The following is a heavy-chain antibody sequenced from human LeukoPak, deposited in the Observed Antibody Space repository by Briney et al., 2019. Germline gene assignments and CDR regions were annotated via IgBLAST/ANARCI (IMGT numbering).Heavy chain of an antibody. D-gene: IGHD5-18*01. CDR3: ARDPSRGYNYGYGDY. CDR2: IKQDRSEK. CDR1: GFTFSTYW. J-gene: IGHJ4*02. Sequence: QTGGSLRLSCAASGFTFSTYWMSWVRQAPGKGLEWVAHIKQDRSEKYYVDSVKGRFTIARDNAKNSLYLQMNSLRAEGTAVYYCARDPSRGYNYGYGDYWGQGTLVIVSS. V-gene: IGHV3-7*01.